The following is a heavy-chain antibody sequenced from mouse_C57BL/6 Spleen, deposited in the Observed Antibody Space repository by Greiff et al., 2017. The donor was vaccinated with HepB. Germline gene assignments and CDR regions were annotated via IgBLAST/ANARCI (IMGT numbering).Heavy chain of an antibody. Sequence: EVQLQQSVAELVRPGASVKLSCTASGFNIKNTYMHWVKQRPEQGLEWIGRIDPANGNTKYAPKFQGKATITADTSSTTAYLQLSSLPSVDTAIYYWAGAGTYGPSWFASGGQGTLDTVAA. CDR2: IDPANGNT. V-gene: IGHV14-3*01. CDR1: GFNIKNTY. J-gene: IGHJ3*01. CDR3: AGAGTYGPSWFAS. D-gene: IGHD1-1*02.